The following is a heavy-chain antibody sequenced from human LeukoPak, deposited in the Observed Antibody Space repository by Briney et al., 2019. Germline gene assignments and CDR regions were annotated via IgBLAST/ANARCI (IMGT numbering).Heavy chain of an antibody. J-gene: IGHJ4*02. CDR2: ILHSGST. Sequence: SGTLSLTCAVSGASIRSSTNWWSWVRQPPGKGLEWIGEILHSGSTNYNPSLKSRVTMSADKSKNQFSLNLRSVTAADTAVYYCLYGGNSGDWVYWGQGTLVAVSS. V-gene: IGHV4-4*02. D-gene: IGHD4-23*01. CDR3: LYGGNSGDWVY. CDR1: GASIRSSTNW.